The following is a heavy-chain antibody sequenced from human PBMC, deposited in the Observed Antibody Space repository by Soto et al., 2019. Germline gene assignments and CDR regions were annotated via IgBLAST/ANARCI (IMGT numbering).Heavy chain of an antibody. J-gene: IGHJ6*03. Sequence: QVQLQESGPGLVKPSGTLSLTCAVSSASIRSSNWWSWVRQSPGKGLEWIGEIFHNGSTNYNPSLKSRFTISVDKSKNQFSLKVSSVTAADTAVYYCARAFGYSGTHYYFYYMDVWVKGTTVTVSS. CDR1: SASIRSSNW. CDR3: ARAFGYSGTHYYFYYMDV. V-gene: IGHV4-4*02. CDR2: IFHNGST. D-gene: IGHD5-12*01.